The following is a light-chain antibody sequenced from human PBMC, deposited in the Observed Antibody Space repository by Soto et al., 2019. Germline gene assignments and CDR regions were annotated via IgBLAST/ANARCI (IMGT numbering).Light chain of an antibody. CDR1: SSDIGAFTF. CDR3: SSYTSSSTHV. J-gene: IGLJ1*01. Sequence: QSALTQPASVSGSPGQSITISCTGTSSDIGAFTFVSWYQQHPGKVPKLMIFDVNRRPSGVSDRFSGSKSGNTASLTISGLQAEDEGDYSCSSYTSSSTHVFGSGTQVTVL. CDR2: DVN. V-gene: IGLV2-14*03.